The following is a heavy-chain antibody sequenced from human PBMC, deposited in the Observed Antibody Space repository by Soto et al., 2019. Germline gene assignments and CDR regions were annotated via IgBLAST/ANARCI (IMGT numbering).Heavy chain of an antibody. CDR1: GFTFSSYA. D-gene: IGHD2-15*01. CDR3: AKVLVDCSGGSCYEVYAFDI. CDR2: ISGSGGST. V-gene: IGHV3-23*01. J-gene: IGHJ3*02. Sequence: GGSLRLSCAASGFTFSSYAMSWVRQAPGKGLEWVSAISGSGGSTYYADSVKGRFTISRDNSKNTLYLQMNSLRAEDTAVYYCAKVLVDCSGGSCYEVYAFDIWGQGTMVTVSS.